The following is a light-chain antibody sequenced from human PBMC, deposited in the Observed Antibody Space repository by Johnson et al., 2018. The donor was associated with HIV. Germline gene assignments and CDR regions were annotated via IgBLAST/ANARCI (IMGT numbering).Light chain of an antibody. CDR2: DNN. CDR1: SSNIGNNY. Sequence: QSVLTQPPSVSAAQGQKVTISCSGSSSNIGNNYVSWYQEFPGTAPKLLIYDNNKRPSGIPDRFSGSESGTSATLGISGLQTGDEADYYCGTWDNSLSAGVFGSGTKVTVL. CDR3: GTWDNSLSAGV. J-gene: IGLJ1*01. V-gene: IGLV1-51*01.